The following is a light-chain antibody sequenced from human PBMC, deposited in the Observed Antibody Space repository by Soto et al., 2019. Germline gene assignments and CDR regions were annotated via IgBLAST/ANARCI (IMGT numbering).Light chain of an antibody. CDR3: QQCVTSPWT. CDR1: QGVSRK. V-gene: IGKV3-20*01. Sequence: DIVMTQSPATLSVAPGERVTFSCRASQGVSRKLAWYQQKPGQAPRLLMSGASSRATGIPDRFSGSGSGTDFTLTISRLEPEDSAVYYCQQCVTSPWTFGQGTKVEIK. J-gene: IGKJ1*01. CDR2: GAS.